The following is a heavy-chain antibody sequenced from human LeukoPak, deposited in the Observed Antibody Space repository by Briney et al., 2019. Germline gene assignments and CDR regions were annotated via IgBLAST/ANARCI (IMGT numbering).Heavy chain of an antibody. CDR1: GHTFTSYG. CDR2: ISAYNGNT. Sequence: ASVKVSCKASGHTFTSYGISWVRQAPGQGLEWMGWISAYNGNTNYAQKLQGRVTMTTDTSTSTAYMELRSLRSDDTAVYYCARKIAVTNWFDPWGQGTLVTVSS. V-gene: IGHV1-18*01. CDR3: ARKIAVTNWFDP. D-gene: IGHD6-19*01. J-gene: IGHJ5*02.